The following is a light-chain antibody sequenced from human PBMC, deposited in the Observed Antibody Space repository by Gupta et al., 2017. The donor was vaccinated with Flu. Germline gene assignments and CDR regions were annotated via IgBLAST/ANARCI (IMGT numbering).Light chain of an antibody. CDR2: GVT. CDR3: CSYAGTFTLV. J-gene: IGLJ2*01. CDR1: SSDVGNYDY. V-gene: IGLV2-11*03. Sequence: SVTTSCTGASSDVGNYDYVSWYQQHPGKAPKLMIYGVTMRPSGVPDRFSGSKSGNTASLAISGLQAEDEADYYCCSYAGTFTLVFGGGTKLTVL.